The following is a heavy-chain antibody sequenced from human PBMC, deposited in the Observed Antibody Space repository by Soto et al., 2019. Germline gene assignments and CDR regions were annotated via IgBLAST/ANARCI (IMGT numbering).Heavy chain of an antibody. Sequence: QVTLKQSGPVLVKPTETLTLTCTVSGFSLSNARMGVSWIRQHPGKALEWLAHIFSNDEKSYSTSLKSRLTTSKDTTKSQVVLTMTNMDAVDTAKYYCAREYGEDAFDIWGQGTMVTVSS. V-gene: IGHV2-26*02. D-gene: IGHD3-10*01. CDR1: GFSLSNARMG. J-gene: IGHJ3*02. CDR2: IFSNDEK. CDR3: AREYGEDAFDI.